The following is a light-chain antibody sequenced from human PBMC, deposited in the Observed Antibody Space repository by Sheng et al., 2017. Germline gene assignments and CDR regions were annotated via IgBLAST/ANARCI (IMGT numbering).Light chain of an antibody. V-gene: IGKV3-20*01. CDR1: QSVNSRY. CDR3: QQYHSSPFT. Sequence: EIVLTQSPGTLSLSPGERATLSCRASQSVNSRYLAWYQQKPGQAPRLLIFAASTRATGIPDRFSGSGSGTDFTLIISRLAPEDFAVYYCQQYHSSPFTFGPGTKVDIK. CDR2: AAS. J-gene: IGKJ3*01.